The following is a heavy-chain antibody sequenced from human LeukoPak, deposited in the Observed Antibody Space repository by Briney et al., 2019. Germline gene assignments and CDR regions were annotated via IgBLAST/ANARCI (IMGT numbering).Heavy chain of an antibody. J-gene: IGHJ4*02. V-gene: IGHV3-30*19. CDR2: ISYDGSNK. D-gene: IGHD2-15*01. Sequence: GGSLRLSCAASGFTFSSYGMHWVRQAPGKGLECLAFISYDGSNKYYADSVKGRFTISRDNSKNTLYLQMNSLRAEDTAVYYCARDPIGYCSGGSCYFDYWGQGTLVTVSS. CDR1: GFTFSSYG. CDR3: ARDPIGYCSGGSCYFDY.